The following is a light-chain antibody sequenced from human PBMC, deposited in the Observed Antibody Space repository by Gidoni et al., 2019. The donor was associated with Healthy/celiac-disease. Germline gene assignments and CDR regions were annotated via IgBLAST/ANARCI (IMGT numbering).Light chain of an antibody. CDR2: GAS. Sequence: ELVLTPSPGTLSLSPGERSTLSCRASQSVSSSYLAWYQQKPGQAPRLIIYGASSRATGILDRFSGSGSGTDFTLTISRLEPEDFAVYYCQKYGSSPRTFGQGTKVEIK. V-gene: IGKV3-20*01. CDR3: QKYGSSPRT. CDR1: QSVSSSY. J-gene: IGKJ1*01.